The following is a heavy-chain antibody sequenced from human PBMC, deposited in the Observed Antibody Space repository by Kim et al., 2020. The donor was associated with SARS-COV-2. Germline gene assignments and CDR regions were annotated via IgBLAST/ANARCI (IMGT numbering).Heavy chain of an antibody. Sequence: SETLSLTCILSDGSISSGDFYWSWIRQYPGQGLEWIGYIYYSGKTYYNPSLRSRVALSVDTSKNQFSLKLTSVSAADTATYYCARAARFASGKSGRYFD. CDR2: IYYSGKT. CDR3: ARAARFASGKSGRYFD. V-gene: IGHV4-31*03. CDR1: DGSISSGDFY. D-gene: IGHD3-10*01. J-gene: IGHJ4*03.